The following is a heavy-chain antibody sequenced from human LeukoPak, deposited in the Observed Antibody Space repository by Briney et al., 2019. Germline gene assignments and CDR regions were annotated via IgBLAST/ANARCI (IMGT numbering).Heavy chain of an antibody. V-gene: IGHV3-33*01. Sequence: PGGSLRLSCAASGFTFSSYGMHWVRQAPGKGLEWVATIWYDGSNKYYADSVKGRFTISRDNSKNTLYLQMNSLRAEDTAVYYCARDYYDSSGYYYPVYYFDYWGQGTLVTVSS. D-gene: IGHD3-22*01. CDR2: IWYDGSNK. CDR3: ARDYYDSSGYYYPVYYFDY. J-gene: IGHJ4*02. CDR1: GFTFSSYG.